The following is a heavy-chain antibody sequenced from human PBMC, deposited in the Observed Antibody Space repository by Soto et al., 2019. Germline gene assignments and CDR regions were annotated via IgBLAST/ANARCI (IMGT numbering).Heavy chain of an antibody. Sequence: QVQLVESGGGVVQPGRSLRLSCAASGFTFSSYGMHWVRQAPGKGLEWVAVISYDGSNKYYADSVKGRFTISRDNSKNTLYLQRNNLRAEDTAVYYCAKDRAKTSSQWAFDYWGQGTLVTVSS. CDR1: GFTFSSYG. V-gene: IGHV3-30*18. D-gene: IGHD1-26*01. CDR2: ISYDGSNK. J-gene: IGHJ4*02. CDR3: AKDRAKTSSQWAFDY.